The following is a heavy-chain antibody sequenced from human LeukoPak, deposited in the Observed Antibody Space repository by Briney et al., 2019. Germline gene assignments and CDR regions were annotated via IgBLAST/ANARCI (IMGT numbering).Heavy chain of an antibody. J-gene: IGHJ5*02. V-gene: IGHV1-69*13. CDR1: GYTFTSYG. CDR2: IIPIFGTA. Sequence: SVKVSCKASGYTFTSYGISWVRQAPGQGLEWMGGIIPIFGTANYAQKFQGRVTITADESTSTAYMELSSLRSEDTAVYYCAITDESGVSIRTTVTKGVFEINWFDPWGQGTLVTVSS. D-gene: IGHD4-17*01. CDR3: AITDESGVSIRTTVTKGVFEINWFDP.